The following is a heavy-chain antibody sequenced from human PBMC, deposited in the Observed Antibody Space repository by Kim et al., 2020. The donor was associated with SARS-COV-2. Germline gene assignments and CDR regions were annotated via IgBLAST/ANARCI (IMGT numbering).Heavy chain of an antibody. Sequence: GGSLRLSYTASGFIFSSYAMSWVRQAPGKGLEWVSAISRSGDRTFYADSVKGRFAISRDTSKNTLYLQMNSLRADDTAIYYCAKDERYIDYWGQGTLVTVSS. V-gene: IGHV3-23*01. CDR3: AKDERYIDY. CDR2: ISRSGDRT. J-gene: IGHJ4*02. CDR1: GFIFSSYA.